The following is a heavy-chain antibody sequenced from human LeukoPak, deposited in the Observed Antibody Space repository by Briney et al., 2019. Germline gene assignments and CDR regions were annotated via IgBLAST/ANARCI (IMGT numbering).Heavy chain of an antibody. CDR3: ASEYSSGQGIDP. CDR1: GYTFTGYY. CDR2: INPNSGGT. J-gene: IGHJ5*02. Sequence: ASVKVSCKASGYTFTGYYMHWVRQAPGQGLEWMGWINPNSGGTNYAQKFQGRVTMTRDTSTSTAYMELSRLRSDDTAVYYCASEYSSGQGIDPWGQGTLVTVSS. D-gene: IGHD6-19*01. V-gene: IGHV1-2*02.